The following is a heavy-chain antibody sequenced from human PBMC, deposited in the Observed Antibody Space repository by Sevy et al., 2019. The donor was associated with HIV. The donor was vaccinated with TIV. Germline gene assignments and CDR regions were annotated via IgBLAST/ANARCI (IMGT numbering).Heavy chain of an antibody. J-gene: IGHJ3*02. D-gene: IGHD4-17*01. Sequence: ASVKVSCKASGITFIDYCIHWVRQAPGEGLEWMGRINPNNGGINYAQKFQGRVTMTSDMSSSTAYMELTSLASDDTAMYYCARVEHYGSRGFDIWGRGTMVTVSS. CDR3: ARVEHYGSRGFDI. V-gene: IGHV1-2*06. CDR2: INPNNGGI. CDR1: GITFIDYC.